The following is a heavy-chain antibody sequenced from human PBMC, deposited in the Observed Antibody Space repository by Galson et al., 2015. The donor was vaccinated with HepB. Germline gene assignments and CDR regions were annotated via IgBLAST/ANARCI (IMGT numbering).Heavy chain of an antibody. D-gene: IGHD1-26*01. J-gene: IGHJ4*02. CDR1: GFTFSSYA. Sequence: SLRLSCAASGFTFSSYAMHWVRQAPGKGLEWVAVISYDGSNTYYADSVKGRFTISRDNSKNTLYLQMNSLRAEDTAVYYCARNGGGSNDALDYWGQGTLVTVSS. V-gene: IGHV3-30-3*01. CDR2: ISYDGSNT. CDR3: ARNGGGSNDALDY.